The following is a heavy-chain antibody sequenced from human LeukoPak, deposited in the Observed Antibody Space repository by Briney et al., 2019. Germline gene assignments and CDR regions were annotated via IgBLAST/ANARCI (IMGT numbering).Heavy chain of an antibody. CDR1: GGSISSSRYY. D-gene: IGHD1-26*01. CDR2: ISYSGST. CDR3: ALVGATVYYYYYMDV. Sequence: PSETLSLTCTVSGGSISSSRYYWGWLRQPPGQGLEWIGSISYSGSTYYNPSLKSRVTISVDTSKNQFSLKLSSVTAADTAVYYCALVGATVYYYYYMDVWAKGPRSPSP. V-gene: IGHV4-39*01. J-gene: IGHJ6*03.